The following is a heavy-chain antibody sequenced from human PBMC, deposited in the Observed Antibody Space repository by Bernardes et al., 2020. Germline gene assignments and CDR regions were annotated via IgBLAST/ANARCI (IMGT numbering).Heavy chain of an antibody. CDR1: GFTFRDYY. Sequence: VGSLILSCAASGFTFRDYYMNWIRQAPGQGLEWVSYISSSGSSIYYADSVKGRFTISRDNAKNSLYLQMNSLRAEDTAVYYCARDAYMVLNWFDPWGQGTLVTVSS. D-gene: IGHD3-10*01. CDR2: ISSSGSSI. V-gene: IGHV3-11*01. J-gene: IGHJ5*02. CDR3: ARDAYMVLNWFDP.